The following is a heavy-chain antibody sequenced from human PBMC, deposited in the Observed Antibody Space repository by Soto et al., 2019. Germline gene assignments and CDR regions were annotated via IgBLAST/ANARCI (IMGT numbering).Heavy chain of an antibody. CDR1: GFAFSNAW. CDR3: TTTAVRLQWLGPKDY. D-gene: IGHD6-19*01. CDR2: IKSKTDGGTT. J-gene: IGHJ4*02. Sequence: PGGSLRLACAASGFAFSNAWMSWVRQAPGKGLEWVGRIKSKTDGGTTDYAAPVKGRFTISRDDSKNTLYLQMNSLKTEYTAVYYCTTTAVRLQWLGPKDYWGQGTLVTVSS. V-gene: IGHV3-15*01.